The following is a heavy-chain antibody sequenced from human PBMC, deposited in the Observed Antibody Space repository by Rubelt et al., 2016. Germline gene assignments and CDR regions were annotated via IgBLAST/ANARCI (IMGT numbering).Heavy chain of an antibody. Sequence: QVQLQQWGAGLLKPSETLSLTCAVYGGSFSGYYWSWIRQPPGKGLEWIGEVNHSGSTYYNPSLKSRVTLSVNTSKNQFSLKLGSVTAADTAVYYCARGRDGDRMGCWGQGTLVTVSS. V-gene: IGHV4-34*01. CDR3: ARGRDGDRMGC. CDR2: VNHSGST. CDR1: GGSFSGYY. J-gene: IGHJ4*02. D-gene: IGHD4-17*01.